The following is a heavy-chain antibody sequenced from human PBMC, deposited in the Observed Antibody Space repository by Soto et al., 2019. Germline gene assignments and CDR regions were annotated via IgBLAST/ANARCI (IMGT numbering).Heavy chain of an antibody. D-gene: IGHD3-16*01. Sequence: SETLSLTCAIYDSSLGAFHWTWIRQPPGKGLEWIGELIHGGSTNYNPSLKSRVTFSLDTSKNQFSLQLMSVTAADTAVYYCARSPLSYDYVRQTWREVGDSFDIWGRGTLVTVSS. CDR2: LIHGGST. CDR1: DSSLGAFH. J-gene: IGHJ3*02. CDR3: ARSPLSYDYVRQTWREVGDSFDI. V-gene: IGHV4-34*12.